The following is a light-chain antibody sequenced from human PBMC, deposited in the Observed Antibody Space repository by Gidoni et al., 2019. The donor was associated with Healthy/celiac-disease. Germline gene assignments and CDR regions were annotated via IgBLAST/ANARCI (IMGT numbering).Light chain of an antibody. Sequence: DIQMTQSPSSLSASVGDRVTITCQASQGISNCLNWYQQKPGKAPKLLIYDATNLETGVPSRFSGGGSGTDFTLTISSLQPEDFATYFCQQYDNLPWTFGQGTRVDI. CDR2: DAT. CDR3: QQYDNLPWT. CDR1: QGISNC. V-gene: IGKV1-33*01. J-gene: IGKJ1*01.